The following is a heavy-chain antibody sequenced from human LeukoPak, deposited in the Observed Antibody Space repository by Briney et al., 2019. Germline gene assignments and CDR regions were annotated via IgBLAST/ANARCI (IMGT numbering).Heavy chain of an antibody. D-gene: IGHD2-2*01. CDR2: INPNSGGT. CDR1: GYTFTGYF. Sequence: GASVKVSCKASGYTFTGYFMHWVRQAPGQGLEWMGWINPNSGGTNYAQKFQGRVTMTRDTSISTAYMELSRLRSDDTAVYYCASSIVYCSSTSCYFNWGQGTLVTVSS. V-gene: IGHV1-2*02. J-gene: IGHJ4*02. CDR3: ASSIVYCSSTSCYFN.